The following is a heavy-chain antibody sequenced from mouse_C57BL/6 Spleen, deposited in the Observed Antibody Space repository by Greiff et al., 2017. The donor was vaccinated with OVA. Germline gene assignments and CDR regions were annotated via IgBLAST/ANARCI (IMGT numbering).Heavy chain of an antibody. D-gene: IGHD1-1*01. J-gene: IGHJ1*03. CDR1: GYTFTSYG. V-gene: IGHV1-81*01. CDR2: IYPRSGNT. CDR3: ARRDYGSSSWYFDV. Sequence: VQLQQSGAELARPGASVKLSCKASGYTFTSYGISWVKQRTGQGLEWIGEIYPRSGNTYYNEKFKGKATLTADKSSSTAYMELRSLTSEDSAVYFCARRDYGSSSWYFDVWGTGTTVTVSS.